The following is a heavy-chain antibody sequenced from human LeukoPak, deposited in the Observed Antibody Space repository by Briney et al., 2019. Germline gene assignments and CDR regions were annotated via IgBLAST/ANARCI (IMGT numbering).Heavy chain of an antibody. D-gene: IGHD2/OR15-2a*01. J-gene: IGHJ4*02. Sequence: PSETLSLTCIVSGYSISSGYYWGWIRQPPGKGLEWIGGIYHSGSTYYNPSLRSRVTISLDTSKNQFSLKLSSVPAADTAVYYCARAYSTLFDYWGQGTLVTVSS. CDR3: ARAYSTLFDY. CDR1: GYSISSGYY. V-gene: IGHV4-38-2*02. CDR2: IYHSGST.